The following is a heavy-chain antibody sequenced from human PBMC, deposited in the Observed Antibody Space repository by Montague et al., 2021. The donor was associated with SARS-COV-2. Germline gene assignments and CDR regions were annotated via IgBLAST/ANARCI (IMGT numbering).Heavy chain of an antibody. D-gene: IGHD6-13*01. J-gene: IGHJ3*02. Sequence: SETLSLTCTVSGGSISRYSWTWIRQPPGKGLEWIGYIYNSGSTNYNPSLTSRVTISVDTSKNQFSLKLSSVATADTAVYYCARVGRGSSGYKVAFDIWGQAAMGTVSS. V-gene: IGHV4-59*01. CDR2: IYNSGST. CDR3: ARVGRGSSGYKVAFDI. CDR1: GGSISRYS.